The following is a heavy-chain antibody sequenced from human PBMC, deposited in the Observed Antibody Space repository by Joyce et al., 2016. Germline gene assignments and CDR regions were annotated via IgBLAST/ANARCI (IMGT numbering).Heavy chain of an antibody. Sequence: QVQLVQSGAEVKKPGASVRVSCKASGYTFTSYDINWVRQATGQGLEWMGWVKPTSGNTGYAQKFQGRVTMTWSTSISTAYMELSSLRSEDTAVYYCARGGNLLDYWGRGTLVTVSS. J-gene: IGHJ4*02. CDR1: GYTFTSYD. CDR2: VKPTSGNT. D-gene: IGHD2-15*01. CDR3: ARGGNLLDY. V-gene: IGHV1-8*01.